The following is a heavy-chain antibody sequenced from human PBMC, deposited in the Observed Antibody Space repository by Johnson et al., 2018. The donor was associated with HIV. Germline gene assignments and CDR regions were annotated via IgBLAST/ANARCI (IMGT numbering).Heavy chain of an antibody. CDR2: ISYDSSNK. D-gene: IGHD1-14*01. Sequence: QVQLVESGGGVVQPGRSLRLSCAASGFSFSNYAMHWVRQAPGKGLEWVAVISYDSSNKYYADSVKGRFTIYRDNSKNTVFLQMDSLRGEDTAVYYCPVDTEAFDIWGQGTMVTVSS. V-gene: IGHV3-30*04. J-gene: IGHJ3*02. CDR1: GFSFSNYA. CDR3: PVDTEAFDI.